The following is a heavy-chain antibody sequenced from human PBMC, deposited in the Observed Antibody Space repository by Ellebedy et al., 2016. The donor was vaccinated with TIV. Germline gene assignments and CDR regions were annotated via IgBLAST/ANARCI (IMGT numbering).Heavy chain of an antibody. Sequence: ASVKVSCKASGYTFTSYGIGWVRQAPGQRLEWMGWIDVGNGNTKFSQKFQGRVTITTDTSANTAFMELSSLRSEDTAVYYCARTHTAMLEYNYGMDVWGQGTTVTVSS. J-gene: IGHJ6*02. D-gene: IGHD5-18*01. CDR3: ARTHTAMLEYNYGMDV. CDR1: GYTFTSYG. CDR2: IDVGNGNT. V-gene: IGHV1-18*01.